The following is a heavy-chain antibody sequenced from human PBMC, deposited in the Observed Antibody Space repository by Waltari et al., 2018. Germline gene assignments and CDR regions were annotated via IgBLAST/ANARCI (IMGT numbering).Heavy chain of an antibody. J-gene: IGHJ4*02. V-gene: IGHV1-8*03. D-gene: IGHD3-16*02. CDR3: ASGYDYIWGSYRFDY. CDR2: MNLNNDNT. CDR1: GYIFTNYE. Sequence: QVQLVQSGAEVRKPGASVRVSCQASGYIFTNYEVNWVRQATGQGLEWMGWMNLNNDNTGYAQKFQGRVTITWDTSTSTAYMDLSSLRSEDTAVYYCASGYDYIWGSYRFDYWGQGTLVTVSS.